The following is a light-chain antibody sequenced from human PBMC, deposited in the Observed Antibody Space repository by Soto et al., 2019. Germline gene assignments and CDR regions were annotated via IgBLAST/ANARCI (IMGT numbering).Light chain of an antibody. Sequence: EIVLTQSPGTLSLSPGERATLSCRASQSVSSSYLAWYHQKPGQAPRLLIYAASSRATGIPDRLSGSGSGTDFTVTISRLEPEDFAVYYCQQYGSSPLTFGQGTKVEIE. CDR2: AAS. J-gene: IGKJ1*01. V-gene: IGKV3-20*01. CDR3: QQYGSSPLT. CDR1: QSVSSSY.